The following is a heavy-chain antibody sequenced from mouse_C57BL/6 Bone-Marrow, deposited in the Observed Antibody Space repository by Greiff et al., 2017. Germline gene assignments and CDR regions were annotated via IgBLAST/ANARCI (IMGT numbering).Heavy chain of an antibody. CDR2: INPNNGGT. D-gene: IGHD1-1*01. Sequence: VQLQQSGPELVKPGASVKIPCKASGYTFTDYNMDWVKQSHGKSLELIGDINPNNGGTIYNQKFKGKATLTVDKSSSTAYMELRSLTSEDTAVYYCARRDTTVVAFDYWGQGTTLTVSS. CDR3: ARRDTTVVAFDY. J-gene: IGHJ2*01. CDR1: GYTFTDYN. V-gene: IGHV1-18*01.